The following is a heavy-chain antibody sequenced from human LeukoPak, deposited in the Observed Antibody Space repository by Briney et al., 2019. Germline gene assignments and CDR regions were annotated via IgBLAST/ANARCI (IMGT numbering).Heavy chain of an antibody. CDR3: ARGYSSYQGGGFDY. J-gene: IGHJ4*02. V-gene: IGHV3-53*01. CDR2: IYSGGST. D-gene: IGHD6-6*01. CDR1: GFTVSSNY. Sequence: GGSLRLSCAASGFTVSSNYMSWVRQAPGKGLEWVSVIYSGGSTHYADSVKGRFTISRGNSKNTLYLQMNSLRAEDTAVYYCARGYSSYQGGGFDYWGQGTLVTVSS.